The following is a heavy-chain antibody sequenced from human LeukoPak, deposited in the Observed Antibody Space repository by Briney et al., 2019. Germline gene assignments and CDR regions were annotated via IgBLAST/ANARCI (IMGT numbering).Heavy chain of an antibody. CDR1: GFTFSSYG. CDR3: AREDWAASGSYYNEYYYGMDV. D-gene: IGHD3-10*01. CDR2: IWYDGSNK. Sequence: GRSLRLSCAASGFTFSSYGMHWVRQAPGKGLEWVAVIWYDGSNKYYADSVKGRFTISRDNSKNTLYLQMNSLRAEDTAVYYCAREDWAASGSYYNEYYYGMDVWGQGTMVTVSS. J-gene: IGHJ6*02. V-gene: IGHV3-33*01.